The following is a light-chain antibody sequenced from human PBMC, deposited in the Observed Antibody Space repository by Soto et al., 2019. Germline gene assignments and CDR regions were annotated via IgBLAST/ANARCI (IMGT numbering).Light chain of an antibody. J-gene: IGKJ2*01. V-gene: IGKV1-5*03. CDR2: KAS. Sequence: DIQMTQSPSTLSASVGDRVTITCRASQSISTWLAWYQQKPGKAPKVLVHKASSLANGVPSRVSGTGSETEFTLTISTLQPDDFATYYCQHYKHYTESAFGQGTKLEIK. CDR3: QHYKHYTESA. CDR1: QSISTW.